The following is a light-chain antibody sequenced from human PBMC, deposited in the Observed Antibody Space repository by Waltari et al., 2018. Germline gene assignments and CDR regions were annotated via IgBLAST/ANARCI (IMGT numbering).Light chain of an antibody. J-gene: IGKJ4*01. Sequence: EIVMMQSPATLSVSPGEGATLSCRASQSVRSRLAWYQQKPGQTPRLLIYGASTRATGIPDRVSGSGSETEFTLTISSLQSEDFAVYYCQQYNDWPLTFGGGTKVEIK. CDR1: QSVRSR. V-gene: IGKV3D-15*01. CDR2: GAS. CDR3: QQYNDWPLT.